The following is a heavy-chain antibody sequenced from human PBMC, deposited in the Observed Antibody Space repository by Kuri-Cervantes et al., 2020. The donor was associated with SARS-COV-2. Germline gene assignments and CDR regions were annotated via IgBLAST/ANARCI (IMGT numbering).Heavy chain of an antibody. J-gene: IGHJ6*02. V-gene: IGHV4-34*01. CDR2: IHHTEGT. Sequence: SQTLSLTCAVYGESFTNHYWSWIRQSPGKGPEWIGEIHHTEGTNYNPSLKSRVTISLDTPKNQFSLKLSSVTAADTAVYYCARVPAAIFTGYYYYGMDVWGQGTTVTVSS. D-gene: IGHD2-2*01. CDR1: GESFTNHY. CDR3: ARVPAAIFTGYYYYGMDV.